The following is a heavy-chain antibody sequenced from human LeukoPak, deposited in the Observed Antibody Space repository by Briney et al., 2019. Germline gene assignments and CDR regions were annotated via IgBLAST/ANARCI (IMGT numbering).Heavy chain of an antibody. CDR3: ARVSLGFDYGDPFDY. CDR1: GGSMSSYY. J-gene: IGHJ4*02. Sequence: SETLSLTCTVSGGSMSSYYWRWIRQPPGKGLEWVGYIYYSGSTNYNPSLKSRVTISVDTSKNQFSLKLSSVTAADTAVYYCARVSLGFDYGDPFDYWGQGTLVTVSS. CDR2: IYYSGST. V-gene: IGHV4-59*01. D-gene: IGHD4-17*01.